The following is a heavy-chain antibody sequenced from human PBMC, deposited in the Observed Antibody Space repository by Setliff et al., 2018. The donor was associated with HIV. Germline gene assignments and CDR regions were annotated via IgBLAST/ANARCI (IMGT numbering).Heavy chain of an antibody. CDR2: IGGYEHNI. CDR1: GFTSTDYG. D-gene: IGHD4-17*01. Sequence: ASVKVSCKASGFTSTDYGFSWVRQAPGQGLEWMGWIGGYEHNINYAQKFRDRVILTKDTSTTTVYMELMSLRFDDTAIYYCARDRGYGVDTFDFWGQGTQVTVSS. J-gene: IGHJ4*02. CDR3: ARDRGYGVDTFDF. V-gene: IGHV1-18*01.